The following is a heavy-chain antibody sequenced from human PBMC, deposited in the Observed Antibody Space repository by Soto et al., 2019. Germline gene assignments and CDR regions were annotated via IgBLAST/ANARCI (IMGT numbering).Heavy chain of an antibody. V-gene: IGHV1-18*01. Sequence: QVQLVQSGPELKNPGASVKVSCTASGYKFTNFGIAWIRQAPGQGLEWMGRISVYNGDTTFAQNFQDRVTLTTDTSTSTAYMELRSLRSDDTAVYYCARAEYYYDSSGYYLLCYCAYGGQGTVVTVSS. CDR2: ISVYNGDT. D-gene: IGHD3-22*01. CDR1: GYKFTNFG. J-gene: IGHJ4*02. CDR3: ARAEYYYDSSGYYLLCYCAY.